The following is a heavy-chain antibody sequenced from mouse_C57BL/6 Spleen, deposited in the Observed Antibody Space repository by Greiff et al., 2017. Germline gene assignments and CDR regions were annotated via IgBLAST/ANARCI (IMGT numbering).Heavy chain of an antibody. CDR1: GYTFTSYW. Sequence: QVQLQQPGAELVKPGASVKMSCKASGYTFTSYWITWVKQRPGQGLEWIGDIYPGSGSTNYNEKFKSKATLTVDTSSSTAYMQLSSLTSEDSAVYYCARRAIYYGYDERVFDYWGQGTTLTVSS. V-gene: IGHV1-55*01. CDR3: ARRAIYYGYDERVFDY. CDR2: IYPGSGST. J-gene: IGHJ2*01. D-gene: IGHD2-2*01.